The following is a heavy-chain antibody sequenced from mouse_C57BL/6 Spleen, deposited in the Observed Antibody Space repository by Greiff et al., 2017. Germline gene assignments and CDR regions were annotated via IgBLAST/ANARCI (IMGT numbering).Heavy chain of an antibody. D-gene: IGHD2-12*01. CDR1: GFTFSSYG. V-gene: IGHV5-6*01. Sequence: EVKLVESGGDLVKPGGSLKLSCAASGFTFSSYGMSWVRQTPDKRLEWVATISSGGSYTYYPDSVKGRFTISRDNAKNTLYLQMSSLKSEDTAMYYCAGQDSSGFAYWGQGTLVTVSA. CDR2: ISSGGSYT. J-gene: IGHJ3*01. CDR3: AGQDSSGFAY.